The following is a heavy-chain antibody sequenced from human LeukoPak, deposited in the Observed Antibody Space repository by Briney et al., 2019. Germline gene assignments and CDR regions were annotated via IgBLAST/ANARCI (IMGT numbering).Heavy chain of an antibody. CDR3: TRDLVWAKSLRLEY. D-gene: IGHD2-8*01. CDR2: IRYDGSNK. V-gene: IGHV3-30*02. Sequence: PGESLRLSCAASGFTFSSYGMHWVRQAPGKGLEWVAFIRYDGSNKYYADSVKGRFTISRDNSKNTLYLQMNSLRAEDTAVYYCTRDLVWAKSLRLEYWGQGILVTVSS. CDR1: GFTFSSYG. J-gene: IGHJ4*02.